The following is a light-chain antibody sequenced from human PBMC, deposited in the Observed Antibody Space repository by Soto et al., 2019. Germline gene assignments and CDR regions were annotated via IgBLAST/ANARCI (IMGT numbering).Light chain of an antibody. Sequence: GDRVTITCRASQLINSWLAWYQQKPGKAPKLLIYKASSLESGVPSRFSGSGSGTEFTLTISSLRPDDFATFYCQQYKVYPYTFGQGTRLDI. V-gene: IGKV1-5*03. CDR3: QQYKVYPYT. CDR1: QLINSW. J-gene: IGKJ2*01. CDR2: KAS.